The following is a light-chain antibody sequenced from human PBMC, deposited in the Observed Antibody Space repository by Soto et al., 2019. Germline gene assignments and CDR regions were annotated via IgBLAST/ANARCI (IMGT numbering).Light chain of an antibody. Sequence: DIQMTQSPSTLSGSVGDRVTITCRASQTIRSWLAWYQQKPGKAPKLLIYKASTLTSGVPSRFSGSGSGTECTLTISSLQPDDVATYYCQHYNSYSEAFGQGTKVELK. CDR3: QHYNSYSEA. CDR1: QTIRSW. J-gene: IGKJ1*01. CDR2: KAS. V-gene: IGKV1-5*03.